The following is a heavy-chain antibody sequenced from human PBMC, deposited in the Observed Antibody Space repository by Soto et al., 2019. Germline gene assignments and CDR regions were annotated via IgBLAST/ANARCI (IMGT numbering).Heavy chain of an antibody. CDR3: ARGEGYCSGGSCYTEVWFDP. CDR2: IYYSGST. CDR1: GGSISSGGYY. D-gene: IGHD2-15*01. Sequence: QVQLQESGPGLVKPSQTLSLTCTVSGGSISSGGYYWSWIRQHPGKGLEWIGYIYYSGSTYYNPSLQSRVTISVDTSKNQFSLKLSSVTAADTAVYYCARGEGYCSGGSCYTEVWFDPWGQGTLVTVSS. J-gene: IGHJ5*02. V-gene: IGHV4-31*03.